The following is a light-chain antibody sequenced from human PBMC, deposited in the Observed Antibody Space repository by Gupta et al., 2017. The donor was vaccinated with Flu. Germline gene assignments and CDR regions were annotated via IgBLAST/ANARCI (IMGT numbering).Light chain of an antibody. Sequence: QSVLTQPPSASGTPGQRVTISCSGSSSNIGIHTVNWYQQLPGTAPKLLIYSNNQRPSGVPDRFSGSKSGASASLAIRGLQSEDEADYYCAAGDDSLNGVVFGGGTKLTVL. CDR2: SNN. J-gene: IGLJ2*01. CDR1: SSNIGIHT. CDR3: AAGDDSLNGVV. V-gene: IGLV1-44*01.